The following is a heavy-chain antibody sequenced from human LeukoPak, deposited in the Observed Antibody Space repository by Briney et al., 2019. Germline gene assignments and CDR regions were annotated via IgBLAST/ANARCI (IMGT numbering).Heavy chain of an antibody. CDR1: GYTFTNYD. D-gene: IGHD4-23*01. V-gene: IGHV1-8*01. J-gene: IGHJ4*02. Sequence: ASVKVSCKSSGYTFTNYDVNWVRQAAGQGLEWLGWMNPNSYNTGSAQKFQGRVTVTRNTSISTAYLELSSLRSEDTSVYYCARGNYAGYYFDYWGQGPLVTVSS. CDR2: MNPNSYNT. CDR3: ARGNYAGYYFDY.